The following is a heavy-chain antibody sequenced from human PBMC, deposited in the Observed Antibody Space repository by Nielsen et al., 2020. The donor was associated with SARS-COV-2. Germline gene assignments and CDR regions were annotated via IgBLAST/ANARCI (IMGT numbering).Heavy chain of an antibody. D-gene: IGHD3-10*01. CDR2: ISSSSSYI. Sequence: GESLKISCAASGFTFSSYSMNWVRQAPGKGLEWVSSISSSSSYIYYADSVKGRFTISRDNAKNSLYLQMNSLRAEDTAVYYCASFHYYGSGSYGIDYWGQGTLVTVSS. CDR3: ASFHYYGSGSYGIDY. CDR1: GFTFSSYS. V-gene: IGHV3-21*01. J-gene: IGHJ4*02.